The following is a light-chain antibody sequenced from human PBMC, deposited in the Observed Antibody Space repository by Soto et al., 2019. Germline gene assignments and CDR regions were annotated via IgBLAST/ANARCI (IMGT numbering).Light chain of an antibody. CDR3: QQRSSWPPT. CDR1: PSVTSY. CDR2: DTS. V-gene: IGKV3-11*01. Sequence: EIVLTQSPATLSLSPGERATLSCRASPSVTSYLAWYQQKPGQAPRLLIYDTSNRATGIPARFSGSGSGTDFTLTISRLEPEDFAVYYCQQRSSWPPTFGGGTRWIS. J-gene: IGKJ4*01.